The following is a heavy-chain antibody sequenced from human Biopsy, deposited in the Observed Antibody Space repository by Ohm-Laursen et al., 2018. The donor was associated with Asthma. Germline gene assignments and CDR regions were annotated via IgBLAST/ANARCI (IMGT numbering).Heavy chain of an antibody. Sequence: SLRLSCAASGFVFRSHAMHWVRQAPGKGLEWVAVVSYDGGVAHYADSMKGRFTISRDNAKSTLYLQMNRLRTDGTAVYYCAKRRGYSDLTDFDHWGQGTLVTVSS. CDR1: GFVFRSHA. V-gene: IGHV3-30*18. CDR3: AKRRGYSDLTDFDH. D-gene: IGHD3-3*01. J-gene: IGHJ4*02. CDR2: VSYDGGVA.